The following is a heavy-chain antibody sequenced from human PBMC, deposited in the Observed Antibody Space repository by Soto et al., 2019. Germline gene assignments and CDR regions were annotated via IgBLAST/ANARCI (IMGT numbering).Heavy chain of an antibody. V-gene: IGHV1-18*01. D-gene: IGHD5-18*01. CDR1: GGTFSSYA. CDR3: ARVLPREYSYGTYEFDY. CDR2: ISAYNGNT. J-gene: IGHJ4*02. Sequence: QVQLVQSGAEVKKPGSSVKVSCKASGGTFSSYAISWVRQAPGQGLEWMGWISAYNGNTNYAQKLQGRVTMTTDTSTSTAYMELRSLRSDDTAVYYCARVLPREYSYGTYEFDYWGQGTLVTVSS.